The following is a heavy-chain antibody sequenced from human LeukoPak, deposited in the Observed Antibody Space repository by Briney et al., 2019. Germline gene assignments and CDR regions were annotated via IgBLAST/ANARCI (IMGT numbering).Heavy chain of an antibody. D-gene: IGHD5-18*01. J-gene: IGHJ4*02. V-gene: IGHV4-39*01. Sequence: SETLSLTCTVSGASISSSSYYWGWIRQPPGKGLEWIGSIYYNGDTYYNSSLKSRLTISVDTSKNQFTLKLSSMTAADTALYYYARLRGYTSGNPGYWGQGSLVTVSS. CDR1: GASISSSSYY. CDR3: ARLRGYTSGNPGY. CDR2: IYYNGDT.